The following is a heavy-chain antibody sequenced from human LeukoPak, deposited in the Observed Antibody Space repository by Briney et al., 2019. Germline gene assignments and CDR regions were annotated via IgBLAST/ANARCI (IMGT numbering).Heavy chain of an antibody. J-gene: IGHJ4*02. CDR1: AFTFSDHY. CDR2: TRNKANSYTT. CDR3: ARVASYYYDSSGLLGYFDY. D-gene: IGHD3-22*01. Sequence: GGSLRLSCAASAFTFSDHYMDWVRQAPGKGLEWVGRTRNKANSYTTEYAASVKGRFTISRDDSKNSLYLQMNSLKTEDTAVYYCARVASYYYDSSGLLGYFDYWGQGTLVTVSS. V-gene: IGHV3-72*01.